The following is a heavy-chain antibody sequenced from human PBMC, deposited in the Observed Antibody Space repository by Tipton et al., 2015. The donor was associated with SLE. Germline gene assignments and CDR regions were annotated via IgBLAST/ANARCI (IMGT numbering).Heavy chain of an antibody. V-gene: IGHV4-38-2*02. CDR1: GYSISSGYY. CDR2: IFHGGNA. D-gene: IGHD1-26*01. Sequence: PGLVKPSQTLSLTCTVSGYSISSGYYWGWIRQPPGKGLEWIGNIFHGGNAYYNPSLRGRVTVSVDTSKNQFSLKLSSVTAADTAVYYCARSGSYPYYYYYMDVWGKGTTVTVSS. CDR3: ARSGSYPYYYYYMDV. J-gene: IGHJ6*03.